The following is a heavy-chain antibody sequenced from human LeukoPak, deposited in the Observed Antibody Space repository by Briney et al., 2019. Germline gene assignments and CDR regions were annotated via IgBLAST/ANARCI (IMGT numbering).Heavy chain of an antibody. CDR2: ISYDGSNK. Sequence: GRSLRLSCAASGFTFSSYGMHWVRQAPGKGLEWVAVISYDGSNKYYADSVKGRFTISRDNSKNTLYLQMNSLRADDTAVYYCARAEVSRAGGDVWGKGTTVTVSS. J-gene: IGHJ6*04. V-gene: IGHV3-30*03. D-gene: IGHD3-10*01. CDR3: ARAEVSRAGGDV. CDR1: GFTFSSYG.